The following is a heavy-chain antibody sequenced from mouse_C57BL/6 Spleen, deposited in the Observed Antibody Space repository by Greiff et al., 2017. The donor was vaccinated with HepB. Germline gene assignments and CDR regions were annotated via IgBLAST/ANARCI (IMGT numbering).Heavy chain of an antibody. CDR3: ARGDGYYAVDV. D-gene: IGHD2-3*01. J-gene: IGHJ1*03. CDR1: GYTFTSYT. V-gene: IGHV1-4*01. Sequence: QVQLQQSGAELARPGASVKMSCKASGYTFTSYTMHWVKQRPGQGLEWIGYINPSSGYTKYNQKFKDKATLTADKSSSTAYMQLSSLTSEDSAVYYCARGDGYYAVDVWGTGTTVTVSS. CDR2: INPSSGYT.